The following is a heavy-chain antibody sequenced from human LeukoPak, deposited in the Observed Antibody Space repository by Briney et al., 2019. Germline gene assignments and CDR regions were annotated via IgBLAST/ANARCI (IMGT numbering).Heavy chain of an antibody. CDR3: ARVRVPVYGSNLVDY. J-gene: IGHJ4*02. D-gene: IGHD4-23*01. CDR1: GFTFSSYE. Sequence: GGSLRLSCAASGFTFSSYEMNWVRQAPGKGLEWVSYISSSGSGSTKYYADSVKGRFTISRDNAKNSLYLQMNSLRAEDTAVYYCARVRVPVYGSNLVDYWGQGTLVTVSS. V-gene: IGHV3-48*03. CDR2: ISSSGSGSTK.